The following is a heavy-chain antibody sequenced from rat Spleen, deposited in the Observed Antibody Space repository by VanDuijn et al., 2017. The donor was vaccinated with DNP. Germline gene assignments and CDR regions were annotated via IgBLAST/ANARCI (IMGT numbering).Heavy chain of an antibody. V-gene: IGHV5-20*01. CDR3: TTDSAY. Sequence: EVQLVESGGGLVQPGRSMKLSCAASAFTFSNYDMAWVRQAPKKGLEWVAYISYDGGSTYYGDSVKGRFTISRDNAKSTLYLQMDSLRSEDTATYYCTTDSAYWGRGTLVTVSS. CDR2: ISYDGGST. CDR1: AFTFSNYD. J-gene: IGHJ3*01.